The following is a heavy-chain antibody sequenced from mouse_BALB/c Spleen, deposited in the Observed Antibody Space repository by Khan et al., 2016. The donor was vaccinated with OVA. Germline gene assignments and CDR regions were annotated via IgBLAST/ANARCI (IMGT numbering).Heavy chain of an antibody. J-gene: IGHJ1*01. Sequence: QIQLVQSGPELKKPGETVKISCKASGYTFTNYGMNWVKQAPGKGLKWMGWINTYSGEPTYADDFKGRSAFSLETSASTAYLQIKNLKNEDTATYFCARSNSYLYFDVWGAGTTVTVSS. D-gene: IGHD4-1*02. V-gene: IGHV9-3-1*01. CDR3: ARSNSYLYFDV. CDR2: INTYSGEP. CDR1: GYTFTNYG.